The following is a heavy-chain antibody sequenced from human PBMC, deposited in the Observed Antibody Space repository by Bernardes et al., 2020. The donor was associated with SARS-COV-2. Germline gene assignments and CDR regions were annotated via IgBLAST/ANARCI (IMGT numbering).Heavy chain of an antibody. D-gene: IGHD3-16*01. CDR2: IYKGRTT. Sequence: LSLTRTVSGDSVSSINSYWHWVRQPPGKALEWIGSIYKGRTTSYNPSLQSRVSISADTSNNQFSLRLPSMTAADTAVYFCARVRLHNYYYFYDMDIWGQGTTVTVSS. CDR1: GDSVSSINSY. J-gene: IGHJ6*02. CDR3: ARVRLHNYYYFYDMDI. V-gene: IGHV4-61*01.